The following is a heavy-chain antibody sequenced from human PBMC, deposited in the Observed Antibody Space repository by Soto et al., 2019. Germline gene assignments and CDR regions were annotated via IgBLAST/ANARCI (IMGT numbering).Heavy chain of an antibody. J-gene: IGHJ4*02. CDR3: AKDHSRSKYGYDLGTYRFGY. V-gene: IGHV3-23*01. CDR1: GFTFNNYA. CDR2: ISCSGDST. D-gene: IGHD3-10*01. Sequence: GGSLRLSCAASGFTFNNYAMSWVRQAPGKXLEWVSGISCSGDSTSYADSEQGRFTISRDNSKNTLYLQMNSLRAADTAVYYCAKDHSRSKYGYDLGTYRFGYWGQGTPVTVSS.